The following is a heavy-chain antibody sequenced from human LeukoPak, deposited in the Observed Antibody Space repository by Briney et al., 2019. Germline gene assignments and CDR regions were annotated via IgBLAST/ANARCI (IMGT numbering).Heavy chain of an antibody. CDR3: AREGRYYYDSSGYYYL. Sequence: ASVTVSCKASGGTFSSYAISWVRQAPGQGLEWMGRIIPILGIANYAQKFQGRVTITADKSTSTAYMELSSLRSEDTAVYYCAREGRYYYDSSGYYYLWGQGTLVTVSS. CDR1: GGTFSSYA. D-gene: IGHD3-22*01. CDR2: IIPILGIA. V-gene: IGHV1-69*04. J-gene: IGHJ4*02.